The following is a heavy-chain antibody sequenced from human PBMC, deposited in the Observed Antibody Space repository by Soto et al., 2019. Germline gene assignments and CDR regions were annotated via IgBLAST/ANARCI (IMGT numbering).Heavy chain of an antibody. CDR3: ARDSTSLPYGMDV. D-gene: IGHD1-26*01. V-gene: IGHV3-11*06. CDR2: ISSSSSNT. J-gene: IGHJ6*02. CDR1: GFTFSDYY. Sequence: GGSLRLSCAASGFTFSDYYMSWIRQAPGKGLEWVPYISSSSSNTNYADSVKGRFTISRDNAKNSLYLQMNSLRAADTAVYYCARDSTSLPYGMDVWGQGTTVTVSS.